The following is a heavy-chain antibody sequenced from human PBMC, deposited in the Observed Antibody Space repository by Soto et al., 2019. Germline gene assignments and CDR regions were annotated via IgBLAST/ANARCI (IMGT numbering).Heavy chain of an antibody. D-gene: IGHD3-3*02. CDR1: GGSISSGGYY. V-gene: IGHV4-31*03. J-gene: IGHJ6*02. CDR3: ARGVGFLEWSNYYYYGMDV. Sequence: SETLSLTCTVSGGSISSGGYYWSWIRQHPGKGLEWIGYIYYSGSTYYNPSLKSRVTISVDTSKNQFSLKLSSVTAADTAVYYCARGVGFLEWSNYYYYGMDVWGQGTTVTVSS. CDR2: IYYSGST.